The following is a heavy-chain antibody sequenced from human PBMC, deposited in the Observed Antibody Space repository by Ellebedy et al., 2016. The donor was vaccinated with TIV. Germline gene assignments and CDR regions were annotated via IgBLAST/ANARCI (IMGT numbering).Heavy chain of an antibody. CDR2: MNPNSGNT. D-gene: IGHD4-17*01. CDR1: GYTFTSYD. J-gene: IGHJ4*02. CDR3: ARGYYGDYGCDY. Sequence: AASVKVSCKASGYTFTSYDINWVRQATGQGLEWMGWMNPNSGNTGYAQKFQGRVTINRNTPISTAYMELSSLRSEDTAVYYCARGYYGDYGCDYWGQGTLVTVSS. V-gene: IGHV1-8*03.